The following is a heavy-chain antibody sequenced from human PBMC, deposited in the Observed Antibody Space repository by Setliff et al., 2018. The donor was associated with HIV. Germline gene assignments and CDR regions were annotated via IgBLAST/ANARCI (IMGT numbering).Heavy chain of an antibody. CDR2: IYYSGST. V-gene: IGHV4-31*11. J-gene: IGHJ6*03. Sequence: SEPLSLTCAVSGGSVSSADYYWNWIRQHPGKGLEWVGYIYYSGSTFYNPSLKSRITISVDTSKNQFSLKLISMTAADTAVYYCARGSGKMVRGVTTGSYYYFMDVWGKGATVTVSS. D-gene: IGHD3-10*01. CDR1: GGSVSSADYY. CDR3: ARGSGKMVRGVTTGSYYYFMDV.